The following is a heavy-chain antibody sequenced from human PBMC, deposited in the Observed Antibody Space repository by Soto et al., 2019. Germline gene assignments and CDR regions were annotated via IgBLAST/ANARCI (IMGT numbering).Heavy chain of an antibody. V-gene: IGHV4-59*01. Sequence: PSAPLSLTCTVSGGSISSYYWSWLRQPPGKGLEWIGYIYYSGSTNYNPSLKSRVTIAVDTSKNQFSLKLSSVTAADTAVYYCARDRGNTIFGVVNRWFAPWGQGTLVTVS. CDR3: ARDRGNTIFGVVNRWFAP. CDR2: IYYSGST. CDR1: GGSISSYY. D-gene: IGHD3-3*01. J-gene: IGHJ5*02.